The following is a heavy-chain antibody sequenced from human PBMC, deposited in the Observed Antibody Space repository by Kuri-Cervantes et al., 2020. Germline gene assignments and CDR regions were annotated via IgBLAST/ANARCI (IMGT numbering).Heavy chain of an antibody. CDR1: GFTFSSYW. CDR2: ISGSGGST. CDR3: AKDLISRFHWFDP. V-gene: IGHV3-23*01. J-gene: IGHJ5*02. Sequence: GGSLRLSCAASGFTFSSYWMHWVRQAPGKGLVWVSAISGSGGSTYYADSVKGRFTISRDNSKNTLYLQMNSLRAEDTAVYYCAKDLISRFHWFDPWGQGTLVTVSS. D-gene: IGHD3-3*01.